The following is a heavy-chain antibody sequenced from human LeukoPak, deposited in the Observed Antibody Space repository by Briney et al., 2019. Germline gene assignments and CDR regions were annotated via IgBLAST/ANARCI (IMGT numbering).Heavy chain of an antibody. Sequence: ASAKVSCKASGYTFTGYYMHWVRQAPGQGLEWMGWINPNSGGTNYAQKFQGRVTMTRDTSISTAYMELSRLRSDDTAVYYCARGTRITMVRGVIKIDYWGQGTLVTVSS. CDR2: INPNSGGT. D-gene: IGHD3-10*01. J-gene: IGHJ4*02. CDR3: ARGTRITMVRGVIKIDY. CDR1: GYTFTGYY. V-gene: IGHV1-2*02.